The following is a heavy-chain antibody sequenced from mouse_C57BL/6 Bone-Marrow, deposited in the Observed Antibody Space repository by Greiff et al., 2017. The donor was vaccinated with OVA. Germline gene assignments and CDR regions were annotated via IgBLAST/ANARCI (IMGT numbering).Heavy chain of an antibody. J-gene: IGHJ1*03. D-gene: IGHD1-1*01. Sequence: QVQLQQPGAELVRPGSSVKLSCKASGYTFTSYWMHWVKQRPIQGLEWIGNIDPSDSDTHYNQKFKDKATLTVDKSSSTAYMQLSSLTSEDSAVYYCARYPYYGHWYFDVWGTGTTVTVSS. CDR3: ARYPYYGHWYFDV. CDR1: GYTFTSYW. V-gene: IGHV1-52*01. CDR2: IDPSDSDT.